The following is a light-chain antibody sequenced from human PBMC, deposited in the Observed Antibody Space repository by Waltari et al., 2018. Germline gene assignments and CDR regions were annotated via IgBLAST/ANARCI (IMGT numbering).Light chain of an antibody. V-gene: IGLV3-21*04. J-gene: IGLJ7*01. CDR3: QVWDSSTDHVV. CDR1: DLGSKA. CDR2: YNS. Sequence: SYVLTQPPSVSVAPGKTATISCGGNDLGSKAVHWSQQKPGQAPVTVISYNSDRPSGIPERFSGSNSGNTATLTINRVEAGDEADYYCQVWDSSTDHVVFGGGTQLAVL.